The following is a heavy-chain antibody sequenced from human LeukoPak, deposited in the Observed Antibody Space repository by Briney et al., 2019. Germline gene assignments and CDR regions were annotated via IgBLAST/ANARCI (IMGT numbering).Heavy chain of an antibody. V-gene: IGHV3-74*03. D-gene: IGHD2/OR15-2a*01. CDR1: GFTFSSYG. CDR3: VSRILTSFDN. CDR2: INNDGSST. Sequence: PGGSLRLSCAASGFTFSSYGMHWVRQAPGKGLVWVSHINNDGSSTKYADSVKGRFTISRDNAKNTLYLQMNSLRVEDTAVYYCVSRILTSFDNWGREPWSPSPQ. J-gene: IGHJ4*02.